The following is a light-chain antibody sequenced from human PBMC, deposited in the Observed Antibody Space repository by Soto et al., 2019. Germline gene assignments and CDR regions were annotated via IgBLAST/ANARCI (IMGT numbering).Light chain of an antibody. V-gene: IGKV3-15*01. CDR3: QHYSNWPPGT. J-gene: IGKJ1*01. CDR2: GAS. Sequence: EIVVTQSPVTLSVSPGERATLSCRASQSVSSNLAWYQQKPGQAPRLLIYGASTRATDIPARFTGSGSGTEFTLSISSLQSEDFALYYCQHYSNWPPGTFGQGTKVDIK. CDR1: QSVSSN.